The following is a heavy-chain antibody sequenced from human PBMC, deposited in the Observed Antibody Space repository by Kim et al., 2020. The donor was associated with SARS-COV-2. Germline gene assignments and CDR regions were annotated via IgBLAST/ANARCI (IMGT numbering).Heavy chain of an antibody. D-gene: IGHD2-2*01. CDR2: IQQHGNDK. CDR3: AREVSIPAADTIVFDP. Sequence: GGSLRLSCSASGFTFSNFYMSWIRQAPGKGLEWVANIQQHGNDKNYVDSVKGRFTISRDNAQNSLYLQMNSLRTEDTAIYYCAREVSIPAADTIVFDPW. V-gene: IGHV3-7*03. J-gene: IGHJ5*02. CDR1: GFTFSNFY.